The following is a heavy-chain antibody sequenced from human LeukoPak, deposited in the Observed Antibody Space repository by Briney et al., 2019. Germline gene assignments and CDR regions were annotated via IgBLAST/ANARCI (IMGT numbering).Heavy chain of an antibody. CDR3: ARAPDYYDSSGYYEYFQH. D-gene: IGHD3-22*01. CDR1: GFTFSRYW. Sequence: PGGSLRLSCVASGFTFSRYWMHWVRHAPGKGLVWVSRINSDGSSITYADSVKGRFTISRDNAKNSLYLQMNSLRAEDTALYYCARAPDYYDSSGYYEYFQHWGQGTLVTVSS. J-gene: IGHJ1*01. CDR2: INSDGSSI. V-gene: IGHV3-74*03.